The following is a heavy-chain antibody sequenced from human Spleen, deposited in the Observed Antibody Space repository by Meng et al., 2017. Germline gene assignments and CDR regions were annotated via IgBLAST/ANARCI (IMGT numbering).Heavy chain of an antibody. CDR2: INHSGST. CDR3: ARGPTTMAHDFDY. J-gene: IGHJ4*02. V-gene: IGHV4-34*01. CDR1: GGSFSDYY. Sequence: QVQLQEWVEGLLKPSETLSLTRVVSGGSFSDYYWSWIRQPPGKGLEWIGEINHSGSTNYNPSLESRATISVDTSQNNLSLKLSSVTAADSAVYYCARGPTTMAHDFDYWGQGTLVTVSS. D-gene: IGHD4-11*01.